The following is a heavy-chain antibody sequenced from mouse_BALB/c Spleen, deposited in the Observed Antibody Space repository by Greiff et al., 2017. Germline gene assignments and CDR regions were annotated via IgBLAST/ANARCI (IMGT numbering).Heavy chain of an antibody. CDR3: ARGGYDYDTFDY. Sequence: VQLQQPGAELVMPGASVKMSCKASGYTFTDYWMHWVKQRPGQGLEWIGAIDTSDSYTSYNQKFKGKATLTVDESSSTAYMQLSSLTSEDSAVYYCARGGYDYDTFDYWGQGTTLTVSS. J-gene: IGHJ2*01. D-gene: IGHD2-4*01. V-gene: IGHV1-69*01. CDR1: GYTFTDYW. CDR2: IDTSDSYT.